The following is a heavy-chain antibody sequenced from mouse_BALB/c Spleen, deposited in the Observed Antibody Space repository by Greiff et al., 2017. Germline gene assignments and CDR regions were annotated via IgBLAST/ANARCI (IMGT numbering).Heavy chain of an antibody. CDR1: GYTFTDYN. CDR2: INPNNGGT. Sequence: VQLQQSGPELVKPGASVKLPCKASGYTFTDYNMAWVQQSHGKSLEWIGDINPNNGGTIYNQKFKGKATLTVDKSSSTAYMELRSLTSEDTAVYYCARSDGNYPYYAMDYWGQGTSVTVSS. CDR3: ARSDGNYPYYAMDY. V-gene: IGHV1-18*01. D-gene: IGHD2-1*01. J-gene: IGHJ4*01.